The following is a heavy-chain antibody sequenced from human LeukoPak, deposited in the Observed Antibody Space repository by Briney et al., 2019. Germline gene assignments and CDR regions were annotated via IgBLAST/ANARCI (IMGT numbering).Heavy chain of an antibody. Sequence: PGRSLRLSCAASGFTVSSNYMSWVRQAPGKGLEWVSVIYSNGVSTYYADSVKGRFTISRDTSKNTLYLQMNGLRAEDTAVYHCARDYYGGNSEVISWHFDLWGRGTLVSVSS. CDR1: GFTVSSNY. V-gene: IGHV3-66*01. CDR2: IYSNGVST. J-gene: IGHJ2*01. CDR3: ARDYYGGNSEVISWHFDL. D-gene: IGHD4-23*01.